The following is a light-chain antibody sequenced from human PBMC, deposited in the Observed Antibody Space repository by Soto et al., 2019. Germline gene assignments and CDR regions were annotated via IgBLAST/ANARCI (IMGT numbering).Light chain of an antibody. V-gene: IGLV2-14*01. Sequence: HSVLSQPASVSGSPGQSVTIPCTGTSSDVGGNKYVSWYQQYPGKVPKLLINKVTNRPSGVSYRSSGYQYGHTASLTISALLAEDEADYFCASSTSDSLYVFGTGTTVTV. CDR1: SSDVGGNKY. CDR3: ASSTSDSLYV. J-gene: IGLJ1*01. CDR2: KVT.